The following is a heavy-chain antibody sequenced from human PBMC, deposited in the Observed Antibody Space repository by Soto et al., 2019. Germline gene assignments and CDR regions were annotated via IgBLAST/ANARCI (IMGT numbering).Heavy chain of an antibody. CDR2: INHSGST. CDR1: GGSFSGYY. Sequence: PSATLSLTCAVYGGSFSGYYWSWIRQPPGKGLEWIGEINHSGSTNYNPSLKSRVTISVDTSKNQFSLKLSSVTAADTAVYYCARGHLSYYYYYMDVWGKGTTVTVSS. J-gene: IGHJ6*03. V-gene: IGHV4-34*01. CDR3: ARGHLSYYYYYMDV.